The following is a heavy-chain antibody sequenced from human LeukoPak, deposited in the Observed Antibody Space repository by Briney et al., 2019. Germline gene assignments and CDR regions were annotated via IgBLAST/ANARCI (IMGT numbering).Heavy chain of an antibody. V-gene: IGHV3-9*01. CDR2: ISWNSGSL. CDR1: GLILVTYA. J-gene: IGHJ2*01. Sequence: GRSLSPSCAVSGLILVTYAMDWDRQPERIWMGLGSGISWNSGSLAYADSVKGRFTISRDNAKNSLYLQMNSLRTEDTALYYCARGLGGDQGYFDLWGRGTLATVSS. CDR3: ARGLGGDQGYFDL. D-gene: IGHD3-10*01.